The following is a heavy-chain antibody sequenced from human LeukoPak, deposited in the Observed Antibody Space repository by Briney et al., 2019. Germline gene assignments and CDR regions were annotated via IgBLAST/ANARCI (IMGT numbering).Heavy chain of an antibody. V-gene: IGHV3-30*02. J-gene: IGHJ4*02. CDR2: IRFDGSNQ. D-gene: IGHD7-27*01. Sequence: PGGSLRLSCAAPGFTFRSYGMHLVRQAPGKGLEWVAFIRFDGSNQYYADSVKGRFTISRDNSNNTLYLQMSSLRAEDTAVYFCAKGYGESHFASWRQGTLVTVSS. CDR1: GFTFRSYG. CDR3: AKGYGESHFAS.